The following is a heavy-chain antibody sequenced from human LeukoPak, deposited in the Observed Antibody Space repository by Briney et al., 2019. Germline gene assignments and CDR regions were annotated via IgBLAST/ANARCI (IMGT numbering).Heavy chain of an antibody. Sequence: GASVKVSCKASGYTFTSYGISWVRQAPGQGLEWMGWISAYNGNTNYAQKFQGRVTMTRDTSISTAYMELSRLRSDDTAVYYCAKMRYSSGSRDYWGQGTLVTVSS. CDR1: GYTFTSYG. J-gene: IGHJ4*02. CDR3: AKMRYSSGSRDY. D-gene: IGHD6-19*01. CDR2: ISAYNGNT. V-gene: IGHV1-18*01.